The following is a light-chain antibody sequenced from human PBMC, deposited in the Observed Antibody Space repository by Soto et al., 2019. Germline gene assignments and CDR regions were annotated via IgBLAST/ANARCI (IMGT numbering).Light chain of an antibody. CDR1: QSVDNY. J-gene: IGKJ1*01. V-gene: IGKV3-11*01. CDR2: ESS. CDR3: QERGNLPQT. Sequence: EIRLTQSPATLSLSPGESATLSCRASQSVDNYLDWYQQKTGQAPRLLIYESSNRATGIPDRFSGSGSGTDFTLTISSLEPEDFAVYYCQERGNLPQTCGQGTKVDIK.